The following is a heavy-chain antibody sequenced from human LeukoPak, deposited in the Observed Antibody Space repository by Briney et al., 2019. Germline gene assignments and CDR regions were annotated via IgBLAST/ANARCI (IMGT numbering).Heavy chain of an antibody. CDR3: ARDGAGGAGPYDY. J-gene: IGHJ4*02. V-gene: IGHV1-69*13. CDR2: IIPIFGTA. D-gene: IGHD3-10*01. Sequence: SVKVSCKASGGTFSSYAISWVRQAPGQGLEWMGGIIPIFGTANYAQKFQGRVTITADESTSTAYMELSSLRSEDTAVYYCARDGAGGAGPYDYWGQGTLVTVSS. CDR1: GGTFSSYA.